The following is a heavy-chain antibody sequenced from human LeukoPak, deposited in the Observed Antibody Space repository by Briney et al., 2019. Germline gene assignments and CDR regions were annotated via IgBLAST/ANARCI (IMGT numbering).Heavy chain of an antibody. J-gene: IGHJ4*02. CDR1: GFTFSSYG. V-gene: IGHV3-33*01. Sequence: GGSLRHSCAASGFTFSSYGMHWVRQAPGKGLEWVAVIWYDGSNKYYADSVKGRFTISRDNSKNTLYLQMNSLRAEDTAVYYCARGGYYYDSSGPLDYWGQGTLVTVSS. CDR3: ARGGYYYDSSGPLDY. CDR2: IWYDGSNK. D-gene: IGHD3-22*01.